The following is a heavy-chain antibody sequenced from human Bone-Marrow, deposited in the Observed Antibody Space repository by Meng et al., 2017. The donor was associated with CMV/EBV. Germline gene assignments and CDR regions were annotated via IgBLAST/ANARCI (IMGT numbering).Heavy chain of an antibody. J-gene: IGHJ6*02. D-gene: IGHD3-3*02. CDR1: SGFTLSGYA. Sequence: GESLKISCVASSGFTLSGYAMHWVRQAPGKGLEWLALISYDGSTEYHADAVRGRFSISRDNSKNTLYVHMNSLRPEDTAIYYCARDGPVLRGAEHFWSGNKKYGMDVWGQGTTVTVSS. CDR3: ARDGPVLRGAEHFWSGNKKYGMDV. V-gene: IGHV3-30*04. CDR2: ISYDGSTE.